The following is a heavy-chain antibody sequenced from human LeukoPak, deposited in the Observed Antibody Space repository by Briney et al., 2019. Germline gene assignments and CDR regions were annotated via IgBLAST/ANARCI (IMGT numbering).Heavy chain of an antibody. V-gene: IGHV4-61*02. D-gene: IGHD4-17*01. Sequence: SQTLPLTCTVSGGSMKSGTYYWSWIRQPAGKGLEWIGRIYTSGSTNYNPSLKSRVTISIDTSKNQFSLNLSSVTAADTAVYYCARGDSNDNDYGDYPDYWGQGTLVTVSS. CDR3: ARGDSNDNDYGDYPDY. CDR1: GGSMKSGTYY. J-gene: IGHJ4*02. CDR2: IYTSGST.